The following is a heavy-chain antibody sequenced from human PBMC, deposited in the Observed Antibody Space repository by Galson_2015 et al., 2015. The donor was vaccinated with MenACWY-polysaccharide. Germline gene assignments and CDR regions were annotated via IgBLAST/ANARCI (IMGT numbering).Heavy chain of an antibody. CDR2: IQYDGTNK. J-gene: IGHJ3*01. Sequence: LRLSCAASGFIFRNYEMHWVRQAPGKGLEWVAVIQYDGTNKVYADSVKGRFSISRDNSKNTLYLEMNSLRAEDTALYYCAREGSRIVFHAFDVWGQGTMVTVSS. D-gene: IGHD2-21*01. V-gene: IGHV3-33*08. CDR3: AREGSRIVFHAFDV. CDR1: GFIFRNYE.